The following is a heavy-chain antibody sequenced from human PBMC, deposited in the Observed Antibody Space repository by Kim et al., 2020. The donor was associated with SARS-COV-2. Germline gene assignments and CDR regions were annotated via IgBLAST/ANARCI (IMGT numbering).Heavy chain of an antibody. CDR3: ARTKTIGYSSSWTRNYYYYGMDV. J-gene: IGHJ6*02. D-gene: IGHD6-13*01. V-gene: IGHV4-34*01. CDR2: INHSGST. CDR1: GGSFSGYY. Sequence: SETLSLTCAVYGGSFSGYYWSWIRQPPGKGLEWIGEINHSGSTNYNPSLKSRVTISVDTSKNQFSLKLSSVTAADTAVYYCARTKTIGYSSSWTRNYYYYGMDVWGQGTTVTVSS.